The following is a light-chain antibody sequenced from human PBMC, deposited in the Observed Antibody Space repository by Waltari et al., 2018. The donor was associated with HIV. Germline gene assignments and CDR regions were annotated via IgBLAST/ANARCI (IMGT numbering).Light chain of an antibody. CDR3: SSYGGVASYLI. CDR2: DVN. V-gene: IGLV2-11*01. Sequence: HSALTQPRSVSGSPGQSVTISCTGTSSDIGAYEYVSWFQKFPGRAPKLLIFDVNKRPSGVPDRFSGFKSGDTASLTISGLQPDDESDYFCSSYGGVASYLIFGGGTTLTVL. J-gene: IGLJ2*01. CDR1: SSDIGAYEY.